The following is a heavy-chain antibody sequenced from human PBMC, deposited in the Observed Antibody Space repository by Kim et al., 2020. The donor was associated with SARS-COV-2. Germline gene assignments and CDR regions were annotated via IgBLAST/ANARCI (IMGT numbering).Heavy chain of an antibody. Sequence: GGSLRLSCTVSGFTLSSSWMNWVRLAPGKGLAWVPRMTGEGSSPTYAYPVKGRFTICSDNANKTLFLQMDSLKVDDTEAYYCGRGTWRPANRRGQRTLVT. J-gene: IGHJ1*01. V-gene: IGHV3-74*01. CDR2: MTGEGSSP. CDR1: GFTLSSSW. CDR3: GRGTWRPANR.